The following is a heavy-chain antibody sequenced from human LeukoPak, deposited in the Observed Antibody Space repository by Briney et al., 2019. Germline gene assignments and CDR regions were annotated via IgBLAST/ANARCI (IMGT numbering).Heavy chain of an antibody. CDR1: GFTFSSYA. CDR2: ISYDGSNK. D-gene: IGHD3-22*01. CDR3: ARDYYDSSGYYHWFDP. Sequence: GGSLRLSCAASGFTFSSYAMHWVRQAPGKGLEWVAVISYDGSNKYYADSVKGRFTISRDNSKNTLYLQMNSLRAEDTAVYYCARDYYDSSGYYHWFDPWGQGTLVTVSS. J-gene: IGHJ5*02. V-gene: IGHV3-30-3*01.